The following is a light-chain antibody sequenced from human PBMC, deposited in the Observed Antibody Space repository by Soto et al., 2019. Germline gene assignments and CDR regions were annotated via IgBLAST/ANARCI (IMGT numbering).Light chain of an antibody. CDR2: CAS. V-gene: IGKV3-20*01. Sequence: EVVLTQSPGTLSLSPGERATLSCRASQTISSSSLAWYQQKSGQAPRLLIYCASNSATGVPDRVSGSGSGTDFTLTIIRQEPEDFAVDYCQQYGSSPFTFGPATTVDIK. CDR3: QQYGSSPFT. CDR1: QTISSSS. J-gene: IGKJ3*01.